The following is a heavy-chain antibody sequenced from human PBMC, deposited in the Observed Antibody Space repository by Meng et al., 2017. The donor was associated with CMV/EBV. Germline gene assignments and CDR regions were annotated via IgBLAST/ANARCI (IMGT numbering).Heavy chain of an antibody. J-gene: IGHJ5*02. CDR3: AREGISDQLLSENWFDP. CDR1: GYTFTRYD. Sequence: ASVKVSCKASGYTFTRYDINWVRQATGQGLEWMGWMNPNSGNTGYAQKFQGRVTITRNTSISTAYMELSSLRSEDTAVYYCAREGISDQLLSENWFDPWGQGTLVTVSS. V-gene: IGHV1-8*03. CDR2: MNPNSGNT. D-gene: IGHD2-2*01.